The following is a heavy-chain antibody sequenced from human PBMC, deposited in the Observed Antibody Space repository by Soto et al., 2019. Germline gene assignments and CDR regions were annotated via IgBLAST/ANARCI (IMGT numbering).Heavy chain of an antibody. D-gene: IGHD3-10*01. CDR1: GFTFSNAW. CDR3: TTRGDYGYGRDYFDY. Sequence: PGGSLRLSCAASGFTFSNAWMSWVRQAPGKGLEWVGRIKSKTDGGTTDYAAPVKGRFTISRDDSKNTLYLQMNSLKTEDTAVYYCTTRGDYGYGRDYFDYWGQGTLVTVSS. CDR2: IKSKTDGGTT. J-gene: IGHJ4*02. V-gene: IGHV3-15*01.